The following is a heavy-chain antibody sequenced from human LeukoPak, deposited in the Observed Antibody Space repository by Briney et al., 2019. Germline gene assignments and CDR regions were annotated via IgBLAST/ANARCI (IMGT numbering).Heavy chain of an antibody. CDR1: GFTFSSYG. Sequence: PGRSLRLACAASGFTFSSYGMHWVRQAPGKGLEWVAVISYDGSNKYYADSVKGRFTISRDNSKNTLYLQMNSLRAEDTAVYYCAKNWNYLNYWGQGTQVTVSS. V-gene: IGHV3-30*18. CDR3: AKNWNYLNY. CDR2: ISYDGSNK. J-gene: IGHJ4*02. D-gene: IGHD1-1*01.